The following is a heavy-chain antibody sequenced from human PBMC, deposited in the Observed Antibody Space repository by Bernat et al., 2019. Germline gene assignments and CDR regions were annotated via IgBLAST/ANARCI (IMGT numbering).Heavy chain of an antibody. D-gene: IGHD6-19*01. V-gene: IGHV3-20*04. J-gene: IGHJ6*03. Sequence: EVQLVESGGGVVRPGGSLRLSCAASGFTFDDYGMSWVRQAPGKGLEWVSGINWNGGSTGYADSVKGRFTISRDNAKNSLYLQMNSLRAEDTAVYYCARVHSSGWYVVPYYYYYMDVWGKGTTVTVSS. CDR3: ARVHSSGWYVVPYYYYYMDV. CDR1: GFTFDDYG. CDR2: INWNGGST.